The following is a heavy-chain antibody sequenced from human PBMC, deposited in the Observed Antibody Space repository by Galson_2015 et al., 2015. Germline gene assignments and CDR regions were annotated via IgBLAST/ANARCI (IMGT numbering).Heavy chain of an antibody. CDR3: ARDQDYYDSSGPSGPYDAFDI. CDR2: IIPIFGTA. V-gene: IGHV1-69*13. D-gene: IGHD3-22*01. Sequence: SVKVSCKASGGTFSSYAISWVRQAPGQGLEWMGGIIPIFGTANYAQKFQGRVTITADESTSTAYMELSSLRSEDTAVYYCARDQDYYDSSGPSGPYDAFDIWGQGTMVTVSS. CDR1: GGTFSSYA. J-gene: IGHJ3*02.